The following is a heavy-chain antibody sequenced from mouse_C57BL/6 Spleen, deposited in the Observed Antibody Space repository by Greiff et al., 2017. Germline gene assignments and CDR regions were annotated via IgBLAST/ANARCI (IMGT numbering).Heavy chain of an antibody. J-gene: IGHJ2*01. D-gene: IGHD1-1*01. CDR1: GYTFTSYW. CDR3: ARGGVVASGDY. CDR2: IHPNSGST. V-gene: IGHV1-64*01. Sequence: QVQLQQPGAELVKPGASVKLSCKASGYTFTSYWMHWVKQRPGQGLEWIGMIHPNSGSTNYNAKFKSKATLTVDKSSSTAYMQLSSLTSEYSAVYYCARGGVVASGDYWGQGTTLTVSS.